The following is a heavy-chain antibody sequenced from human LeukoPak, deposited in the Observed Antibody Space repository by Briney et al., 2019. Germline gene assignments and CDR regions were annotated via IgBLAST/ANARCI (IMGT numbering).Heavy chain of an antibody. V-gene: IGHV4-4*07. Sequence: PSETLSLTCTVSGGSLSSYYWSWIRQPAGKGLEWIGRISTSGNTNYNPSLKSRVAMSVDTSKNQFSLKLSSVTAADTAVYYCASLHGRNLVNYFDYWGQGTLVTVSS. CDR3: ASLHGRNLVNYFDY. CDR1: GGSLSSYY. D-gene: IGHD2-21*01. CDR2: ISTSGNT. J-gene: IGHJ4*02.